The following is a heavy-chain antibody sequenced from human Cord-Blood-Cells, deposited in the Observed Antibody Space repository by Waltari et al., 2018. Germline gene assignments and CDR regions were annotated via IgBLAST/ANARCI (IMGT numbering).Heavy chain of an antibody. V-gene: IGHV1-18*01. CDR2: ISAYNGNT. Sequence: QVQLVQSGAEVKKPGASVKVSCKASGYTFTSYGTSWVRQAPGQGLEWMGWISAYNGNTNYAQKLQGRVTMTTDTSTSTAYMELRSLRSDDTAVYYCARDRIAARRKSDFDYWGQGTLVTVSS. CDR3: ARDRIAARRKSDFDY. J-gene: IGHJ4*02. CDR1: GYTFTSYG. D-gene: IGHD6-6*01.